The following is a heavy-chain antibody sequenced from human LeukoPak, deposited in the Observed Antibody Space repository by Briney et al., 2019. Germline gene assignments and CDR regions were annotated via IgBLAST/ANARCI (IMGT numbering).Heavy chain of an antibody. CDR3: ARYKATAGIDS. D-gene: IGHD6-13*01. CDR2: IYPDDSDT. J-gene: IGHJ4*02. V-gene: IGHV5-51*01. CDR1: GYTFTTYW. Sequence: TGESLKISCKGSGYTFTTYWIAWVRQMPGKGLELMGIIYPDDSDTRYRPPFQGQVTISADKSISTASLQWSSLKAADSAMYYCARYKATAGIDSWGQGTLVTVSS.